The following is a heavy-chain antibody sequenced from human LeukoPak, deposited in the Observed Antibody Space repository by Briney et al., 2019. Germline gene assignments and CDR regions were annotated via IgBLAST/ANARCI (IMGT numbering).Heavy chain of an antibody. CDR1: GGSISSSSYY. V-gene: IGHV4-39*07. D-gene: IGHD4-23*01. CDR3: AREGYGGNPAPFDY. CDR2: IYYSGST. J-gene: IGHJ4*02. Sequence: PSETLSLTCTVSGGSISSSSYYWTWIRQPPGKGLVWIGDIYYSGSTYYNPSLKSRVTISVDTSKNQFSLKLSSVTAADTAVYYCAREGYGGNPAPFDYWGQGTLVTVSS.